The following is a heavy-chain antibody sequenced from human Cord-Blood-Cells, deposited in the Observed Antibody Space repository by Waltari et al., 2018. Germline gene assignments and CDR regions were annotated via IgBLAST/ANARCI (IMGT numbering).Heavy chain of an antibody. CDR3: ARLEYSGSDYNCSSIDV. CDR1: GYTFSSYG. Sequence: QVQLAQSGAEVKKPGASVKVSCKASGYTFSSYGISWVRQAPGQGLRWTGWISANNGNTDYARKLQEKVTKPTDTATSTAYMELGRLRSNDSSGYCWARLEYSGSDYNCSSIDVWGKGTTVTVS. J-gene: IGHJ6*03. CDR2: ISANNGNT. D-gene: IGHD6-6*01. V-gene: IGHV1-18*04.